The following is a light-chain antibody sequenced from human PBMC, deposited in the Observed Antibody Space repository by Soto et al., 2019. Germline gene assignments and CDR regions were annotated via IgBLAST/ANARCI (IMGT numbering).Light chain of an antibody. CDR3: QQTYSTPYT. CDR1: QSVSSY. CDR2: AAS. V-gene: IGKV1-39*01. Sequence: DIQMTQSPSSLSASVGDRVTITCRASQSVSSYLNWYQHKPGNVPKVLICAASSLQSGVPSRFSGSGSGTDFTLTISSLQPEDFATYYCQQTYSTPYTFGQGTKLVIK. J-gene: IGKJ2*01.